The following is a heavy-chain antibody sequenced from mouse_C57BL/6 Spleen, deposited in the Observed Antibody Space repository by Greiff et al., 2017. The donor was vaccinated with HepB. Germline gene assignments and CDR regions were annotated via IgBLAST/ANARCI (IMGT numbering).Heavy chain of an antibody. Sequence: QVQLQQPGAELVKPGASVKMSCKASGYTFTSYWITWVKQRPGQGLEWIGDIYPGSGSTNYNEKFKGKATLTAVKSSSTAYMELRSLTSEDSAVYFCARLDYGSSYEGAMDYWGQGTSVTVSS. J-gene: IGHJ4*01. V-gene: IGHV1-55*01. CDR3: ARLDYGSSYEGAMDY. CDR1: GYTFTSYW. CDR2: IYPGSGST. D-gene: IGHD1-1*01.